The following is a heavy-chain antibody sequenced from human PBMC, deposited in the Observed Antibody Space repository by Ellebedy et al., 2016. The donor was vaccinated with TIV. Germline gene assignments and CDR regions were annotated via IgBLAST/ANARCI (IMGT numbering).Heavy chain of an antibody. CDR3: ARERDYGDSPDY. CDR2: INPSGGST. V-gene: IGHV1-46*01. Sequence: ASVKVSCKASGYTFTSYYMHWVRQAPGQGLEWMGIINPSGGSTNYAQKFQGRVTITADESTSTAYMELSRLRSDDTAVYYCARERDYGDSPDYWGQGTLVSVSS. J-gene: IGHJ4*02. D-gene: IGHD4-17*01. CDR1: GYTFTSYY.